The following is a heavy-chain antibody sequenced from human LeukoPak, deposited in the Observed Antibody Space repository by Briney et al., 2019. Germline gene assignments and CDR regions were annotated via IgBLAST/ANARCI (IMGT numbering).Heavy chain of an antibody. CDR1: GFTFSSYA. D-gene: IGHD3-22*01. CDR3: AKPWFHDSSGYFAAEDAFDI. CDR2: ISGSGGST. V-gene: IGHV3-23*01. Sequence: SGGSLRLSCAASGFTFSSYAMSWVRQAPGKGLEWVSAISGSGGSTYYADSVKGRSTISRDNSKNTLYLQMNSLRAEDTAVYYCAKPWFHDSSGYFAAEDAFDIWGQGTMVTVSS. J-gene: IGHJ3*02.